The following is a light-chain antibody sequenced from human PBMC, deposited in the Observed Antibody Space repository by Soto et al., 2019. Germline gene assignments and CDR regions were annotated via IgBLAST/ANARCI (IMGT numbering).Light chain of an antibody. CDR3: QQSYSTPQT. CDR1: QSISSY. Sequence: DIQMTQSPSSLSASVGDRVTITGRASQSISSYLNWYQQKPGKAPKLLIYAASSLQSGVPSRFSGSGSGTDFTLTISSLQPEDFAAYYCQQSYSTPQTFGQGTKVDIK. V-gene: IGKV1-39*01. J-gene: IGKJ1*01. CDR2: AAS.